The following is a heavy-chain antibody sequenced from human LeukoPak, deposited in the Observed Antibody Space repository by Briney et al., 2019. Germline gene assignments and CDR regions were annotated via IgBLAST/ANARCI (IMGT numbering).Heavy chain of an antibody. CDR1: GFTFSTYC. CDR2: INQDGSEK. Sequence: GGSLTLSCAASGFTFSTYCMSWFRQPQGKGMEWVANINQDGSEKYYVDSVKGRFTISRENAKNSLYLQMNSLRAEDTAMYYCARDSAGNDYWGQGTLVTVSS. CDR3: ARDSAGNDY. D-gene: IGHD6-13*01. V-gene: IGHV3-7*01. J-gene: IGHJ4*02.